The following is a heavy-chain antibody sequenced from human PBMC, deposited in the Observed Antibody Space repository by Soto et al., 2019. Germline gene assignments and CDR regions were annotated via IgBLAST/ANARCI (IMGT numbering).Heavy chain of an antibody. V-gene: IGHV3-30-3*01. Sequence: SLRLSCAASGFTFSSYAMHWVRQAPGKGLEWVAVISYDGSNKYYADSVKGRFTISRDNSKNTLYLQMNGLRAEDTAVYYCASAYDSSGYSLLDYWGQGTLVTVSS. CDR2: ISYDGSNK. D-gene: IGHD3-22*01. J-gene: IGHJ4*02. CDR1: GFTFSSYA. CDR3: ASAYDSSGYSLLDY.